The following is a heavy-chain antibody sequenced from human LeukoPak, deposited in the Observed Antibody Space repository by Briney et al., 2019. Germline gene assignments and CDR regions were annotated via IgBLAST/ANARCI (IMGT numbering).Heavy chain of an antibody. CDR3: VSGRRGGYGLDV. CDR2: INSNSGDT. V-gene: IGHV1-2*02. CDR1: GYTFTDYY. J-gene: IGHJ6*02. Sequence: ASVTVSCKASGYTFTDYYIHWVRQAPGQGLEWMGWINSNSGDTTYAQTFQGRVTMTRDTSISTFYMDLIGLRSDDTAVYYCVSGRRGGYGLDVWDQGTTVTVSS. D-gene: IGHD3-16*01.